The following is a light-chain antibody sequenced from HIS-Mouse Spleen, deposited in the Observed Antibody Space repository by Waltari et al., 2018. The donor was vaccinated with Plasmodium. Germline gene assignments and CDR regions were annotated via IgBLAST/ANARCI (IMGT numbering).Light chain of an antibody. CDR3: QQYNNWSFT. CDR2: GAS. V-gene: IGKV3-15*01. Sequence: EILMTQSPAPLSVSPGGRSTLSCRASQSVSSYLAWYQQKPGQAPRLLIYGASTRATGIPARFSGSGSGTEFTLTISSLQSEDFAVYYCQQYNNWSFTFGPGTKVDIK. CDR1: QSVSSY. J-gene: IGKJ3*01.